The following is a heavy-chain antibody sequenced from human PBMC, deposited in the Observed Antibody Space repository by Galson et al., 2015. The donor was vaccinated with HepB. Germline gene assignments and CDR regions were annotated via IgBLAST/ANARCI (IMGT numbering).Heavy chain of an antibody. D-gene: IGHD3-9*01. V-gene: IGHV4-30-4*01. Sequence: CTVSGGSISSGDYYWSWIRQPPGKGLEWIGYIYYSGSTYYNPSLKSRVTISVDTSKNQFSLKLSSVTAADTAVYYCARGYFDWWYFDYWGQGTLVTVSS. CDR2: IYYSGST. CDR1: GGSISSGDYY. J-gene: IGHJ4*02. CDR3: ARGYFDWWYFDY.